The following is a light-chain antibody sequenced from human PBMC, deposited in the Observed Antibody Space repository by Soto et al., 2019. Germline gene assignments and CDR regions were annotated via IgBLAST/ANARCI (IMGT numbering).Light chain of an antibody. CDR3: AAWDDSLNGHV. CDR1: SSNIGSNT. J-gene: IGLJ1*01. CDR2: SNN. Sequence: QSVLTQQPSASGTPGQRVTISCSGSSSNIGSNTVNWYQQLPGTAPKLLIYSNNQRPSGVPDRFSGSKSGTSASLAISGLQSEDEADYYCAAWDDSLNGHVLGTGTKVTVL. V-gene: IGLV1-44*01.